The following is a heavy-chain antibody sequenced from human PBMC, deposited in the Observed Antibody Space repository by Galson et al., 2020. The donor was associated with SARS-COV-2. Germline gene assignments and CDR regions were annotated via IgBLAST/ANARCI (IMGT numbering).Heavy chain of an antibody. CDR3: ARHRDSNSFYVMDV. D-gene: IGHD1-7*01. Sequence: SETLSLTCTVSGGYIRRYYWSWIRQPPGKGLEWIGYVSYSGDTNHNPSLKSRVTISVDTSKNQFSLRVTSATAADTAVYYCARHRDSNSFYVMDVWGQGTTVTVSS. CDR2: VSYSGDT. CDR1: GGYIRRYY. V-gene: IGHV4-59*08. J-gene: IGHJ6*02.